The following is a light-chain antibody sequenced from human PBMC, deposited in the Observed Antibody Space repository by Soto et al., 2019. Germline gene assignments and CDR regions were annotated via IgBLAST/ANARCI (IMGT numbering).Light chain of an antibody. J-gene: IGKJ1*01. CDR1: QGISSY. Sequence: DIQLTQSPSFLSASVGDRVTITCRASQGISSYLAWYQQKPGTAPKLLIYTASTLQSGVPSRFGGSGSGTQFPLTISRLQPGSFATYFRLQPNWYPPTFRPRPKVEIK. V-gene: IGKV1-9*01. CDR3: LQPNWYPPT. CDR2: TAS.